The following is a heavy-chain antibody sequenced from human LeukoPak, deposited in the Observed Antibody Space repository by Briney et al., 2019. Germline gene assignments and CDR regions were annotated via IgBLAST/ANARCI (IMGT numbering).Heavy chain of an antibody. J-gene: IGHJ5*02. CDR2: IYPGDSDT. Sequence: GESLKISCKGSGYSFSSYWIGWVRQMPGKGLEWMGIIYPGDSDTRYSPSFQGQVTISADKSISTAYLQWSSLKASDTAMCYCARMDTAMVYNWFDPWGQGTLVTVSS. CDR1: GYSFSSYW. CDR3: ARMDTAMVYNWFDP. D-gene: IGHD5-18*01. V-gene: IGHV5-51*01.